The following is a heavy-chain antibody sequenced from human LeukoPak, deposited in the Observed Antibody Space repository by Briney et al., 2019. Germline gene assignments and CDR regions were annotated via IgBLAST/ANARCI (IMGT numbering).Heavy chain of an antibody. J-gene: IGHJ1*01. Sequence: PGRSLRLSCAASGFTFGDFPMTWVRQAPGKGLEWVGYIRAKAYGGTTEYAASVKGRFDISRDDSKRIAYLRMNRLRTDDTAVYYCTRGSGRFEFWGQGAWSPSPQ. CDR3: TRGSGRFEF. V-gene: IGHV3-49*04. CDR1: GFTFGDFP. CDR2: IRAKAYGGTT. D-gene: IGHD2-15*01.